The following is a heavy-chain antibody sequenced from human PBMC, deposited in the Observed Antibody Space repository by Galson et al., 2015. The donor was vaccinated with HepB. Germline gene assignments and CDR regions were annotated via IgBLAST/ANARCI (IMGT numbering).Heavy chain of an antibody. Sequence: CAISGDSVSSSSAAWNWIRQSPSRGLEWLGRTYYRSKWSYNYALSVKSRITINPDTSKNQFSLQLSSVTSEDAAVYFRTRGDLEMDYWGQGTLVTVSS. D-gene: IGHD1-1*01. CDR1: GDSVSSSSAA. J-gene: IGHJ4*02. CDR2: TYYRSKWSY. V-gene: IGHV6-1*01. CDR3: TRGDLEMDY.